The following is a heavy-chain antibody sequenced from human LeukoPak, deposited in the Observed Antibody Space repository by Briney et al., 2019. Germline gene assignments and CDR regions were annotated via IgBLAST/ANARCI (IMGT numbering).Heavy chain of an antibody. CDR3: VKDVVVGATTYPLGYFDY. J-gene: IGHJ4*02. CDR2: ISGSASRT. D-gene: IGHD1-26*01. V-gene: IGHV3-23*01. CDR1: GFIFNSYA. Sequence: PGGSPRLSCAASGFIFNSYAMSWVRQAPGKGLEWVSGISGSASRTYYADSVKGRFTISRDNSKNTLYLQMNSLRAEDTAVYYCVKDVVVGATTYPLGYFDYWGQGTLVTVSS.